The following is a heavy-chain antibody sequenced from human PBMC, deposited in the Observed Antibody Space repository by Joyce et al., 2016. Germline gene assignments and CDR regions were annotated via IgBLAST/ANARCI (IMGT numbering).Heavy chain of an antibody. J-gene: IGHJ4*02. V-gene: IGHV4-59*01. CDR1: GGSITSYY. CDR2: IFYNART. Sequence: GPRLVKPSETLSLTCNVSGGSITSYYWSWIRQPPGQGLQWSGFIFYNARTSYNPSLQSRVTMSVDTSKNVFSLNLNSVTAADTAVYYCAGAMTTSYFDHWGQGALVTVSS. CDR3: AGAMTTSYFDH. D-gene: IGHD1-14*01.